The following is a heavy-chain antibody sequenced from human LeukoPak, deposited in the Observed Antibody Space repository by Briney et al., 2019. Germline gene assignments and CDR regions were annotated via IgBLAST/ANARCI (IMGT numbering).Heavy chain of an antibody. CDR3: ASNFFAALTDY. D-gene: IGHD1-20*01. Sequence: SGGSLRLSCVASGLTFSSYSMNWVRQAPGKGLEWVSYISSSSSTIYYADSVKGRFTISRDNAKNSLYLQMNSLRAEDTAVYYCASNFFAALTDYWGQGTLVTVSS. CDR1: GLTFSSYS. V-gene: IGHV3-48*04. J-gene: IGHJ4*02. CDR2: ISSSSSTI.